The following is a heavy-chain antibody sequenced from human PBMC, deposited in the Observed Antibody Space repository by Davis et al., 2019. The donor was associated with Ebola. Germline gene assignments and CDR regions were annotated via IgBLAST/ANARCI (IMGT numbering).Heavy chain of an antibody. J-gene: IGHJ4*02. CDR1: GFTFSGSA. CDR2: IRSKVNSYAT. Sequence: GESLKISCAASGFTFSGSAMHWVRQASGKGLEWVGRIRSKVNSYATAYAASVKGRFTISRDDSKNTAYLQMNSLKTEDTAVYYCTSRYSSTNDYWGQGTLVTVSS. CDR3: TSRYSSTNDY. D-gene: IGHD6-13*01. V-gene: IGHV3-73*01.